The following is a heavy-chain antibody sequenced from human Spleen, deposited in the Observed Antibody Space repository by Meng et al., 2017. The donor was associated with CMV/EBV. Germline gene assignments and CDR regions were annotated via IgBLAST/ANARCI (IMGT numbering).Heavy chain of an antibody. D-gene: IGHD3-3*01. CDR2: ISAYNGNT. CDR3: VRVTTIFGVVSNDAFDI. Sequence: GGSLRLSCAASGFTFTSYGISWVRQAPGQGLEWMGWISAYNGNTNYAQKLQGRVTMTTDTSTSTAYMELRSLRSDDTAVYYCVRVTTIFGVVSNDAFDIWGQGTMVTVSS. V-gene: IGHV1-18*01. CDR1: GFTFTSYG. J-gene: IGHJ3*02.